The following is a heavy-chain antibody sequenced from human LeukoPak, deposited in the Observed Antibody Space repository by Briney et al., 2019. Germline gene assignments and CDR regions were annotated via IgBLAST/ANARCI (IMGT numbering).Heavy chain of an antibody. D-gene: IGHD5-18*01. CDR1: GFAFNTYS. V-gene: IGHV3-48*04. Sequence: PGGSLRLSCAASGFAFNTYSMNWVRQAPGKGLEWVSYISSSGSTIYYADSVKGRFTISRDNAKNSLYLQMNSLRAEDTAVYYCARAGPNKDTAMAPLDYWGQGTLVTVSS. J-gene: IGHJ4*02. CDR3: ARAGPNKDTAMAPLDY. CDR2: ISSSGSTI.